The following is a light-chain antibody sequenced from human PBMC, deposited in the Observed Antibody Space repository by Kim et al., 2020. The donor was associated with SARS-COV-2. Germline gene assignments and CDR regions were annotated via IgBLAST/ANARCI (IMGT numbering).Light chain of an antibody. V-gene: IGKV3-15*01. J-gene: IGKJ4*01. CDR1: QGITSSY. CDR3: QQYDKWPLT. Sequence: EIVMTQSPATLSVSPGERATLSCRASQGITSSYLAWYQQKPGQSPRLLIYGVSTRATGIPARFSGSGSGTEFTLTISSLQSEDFALYYCQQYDKWPLTFGGGTKLEI. CDR2: GVS.